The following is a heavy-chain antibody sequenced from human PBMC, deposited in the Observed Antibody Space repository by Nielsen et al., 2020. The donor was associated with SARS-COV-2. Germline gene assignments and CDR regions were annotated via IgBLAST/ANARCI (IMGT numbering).Heavy chain of an antibody. D-gene: IGHD3-10*01. CDR1: GFTFSSYA. J-gene: IGHJ4*02. CDR2: ISYDGSNK. V-gene: IGHV3-30-3*01. Sequence: GESLKISCAASGFTFSSYAMHWVRQAPGKGLEWVAVISYDGSNKYYADSVKGRFTISRDNSKNTLYLQMNSLRAEDTAVYYCARGPPMVRGPTNGPIDYWGQGTLVTVSS. CDR3: ARGPPMVRGPTNGPIDY.